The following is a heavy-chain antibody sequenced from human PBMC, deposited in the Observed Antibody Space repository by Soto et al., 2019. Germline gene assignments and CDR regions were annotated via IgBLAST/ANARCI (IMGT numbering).Heavy chain of an antibody. J-gene: IGHJ4*02. D-gene: IGHD3-10*01. CDR2: IYWDDDR. Sequence: QITLNESCPTLVKPTHTLTLTCSFSGFSLSTREVGVGWIRQPPGKALEWLALIYWDDDRRYSPSLKSRLTITKDTSKNQVVLTMTNMDPVDTATYYCARSLWFGELLWGQGTLVTVSS. CDR1: GFSLSTREVG. CDR3: ARSLWFGELL. V-gene: IGHV2-5*02.